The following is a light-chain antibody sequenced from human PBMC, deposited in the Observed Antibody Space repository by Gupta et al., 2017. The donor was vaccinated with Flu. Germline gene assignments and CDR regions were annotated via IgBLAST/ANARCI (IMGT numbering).Light chain of an antibody. J-gene: IGLJ3*02. CDR1: SSDVGGYNY. V-gene: IGLV2-14*01. CDR3: SSYTSSSTPRV. CDR2: EVS. Sequence: QSALTQPASASGSPGQSITISCTGTSSDVGGYNYVSWYQQHPGKAPKLMIYEVSNRPSGVSNRFSGSKSGNTASLTISGLQAEDEADYYCSSYTSSSTPRVFGGGTKLTVL.